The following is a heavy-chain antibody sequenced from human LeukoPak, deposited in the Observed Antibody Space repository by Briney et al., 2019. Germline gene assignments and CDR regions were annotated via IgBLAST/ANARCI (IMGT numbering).Heavy chain of an antibody. CDR3: ASTEGYSNYYYGMDV. J-gene: IGHJ6*02. CDR1: GGSFSGYY. CDR2: INHSGST. V-gene: IGHV4-34*01. D-gene: IGHD1-26*01. Sequence: SETLSLTCAVYGGSFSGYYWSWIRQPPGKGLEWIGEINHSGSTNYNPSLKSRVTISVDTSKNQFSLKLSSVTAADTAVYYCASTEGYSNYYYGMDVWGQGTTVTVSS.